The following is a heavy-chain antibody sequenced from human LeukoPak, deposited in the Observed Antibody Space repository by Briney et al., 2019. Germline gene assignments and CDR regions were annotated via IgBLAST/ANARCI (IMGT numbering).Heavy chain of an antibody. J-gene: IGHJ4*02. CDR3: ARDRGTSIRLTAAGHFDY. CDR2: IWYDGSNK. CDR1: GFTFSSFG. V-gene: IGHV3-33*01. Sequence: PGGSLRLSCAASGFTFSSFGMHWVRQAPGKGLEWVAVIWYDGSNKYYADSVKGRFTISRDNSKNTLYLQMNSLRAEGTVVYHCARDRGTSIRLTAAGHFDYWGQGTLVTVSS.